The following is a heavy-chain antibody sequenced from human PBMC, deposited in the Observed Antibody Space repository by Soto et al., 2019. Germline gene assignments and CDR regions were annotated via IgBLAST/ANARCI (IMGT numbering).Heavy chain of an antibody. Sequence: GGFMRLPLAAAGFTFSGHGRSRVSKDPGKGLEWVSAISGSGGSTYYADSVKGRFTISRDNSKNTLYLQMNSLRAEDTAVYYCAKDDDDSPYRMDVWGQGTTVTVSS. V-gene: IGHV3-23*01. CDR1: GFTFSGHG. J-gene: IGHJ6*02. CDR2: ISGSGGST. CDR3: AKDDDDSPYRMDV. D-gene: IGHD3-22*01.